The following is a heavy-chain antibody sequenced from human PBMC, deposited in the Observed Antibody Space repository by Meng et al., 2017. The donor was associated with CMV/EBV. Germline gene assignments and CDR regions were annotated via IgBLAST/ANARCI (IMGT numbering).Heavy chain of an antibody. D-gene: IGHD6-13*01. J-gene: IGHJ6*02. CDR3: AKEQARMRQQLAYYYYYGMDV. CDR2: IWYDGSNK. CDR1: GFTFSSYG. Sequence: GESLKISCAASGFTFSSYGMHWVRQAPGKGLEWVAVIWYDGSNKYYADSVKGRFTISRDNSKNTLYLQMNSLRAEDTAVYYCAKEQARMRQQLAYYYYYGMDVWGQGTTVTVSS. V-gene: IGHV3-33*06.